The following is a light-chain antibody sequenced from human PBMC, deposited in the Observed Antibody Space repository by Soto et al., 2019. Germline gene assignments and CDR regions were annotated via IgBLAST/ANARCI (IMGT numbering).Light chain of an antibody. CDR3: SSYAGSNNVV. Sequence: QSALTQPASVSGSPGQSITISCTGTSSDVGGHNFVSWYQHHPGKAPKLMIYEVSKRPSGVPDRFSGSKSGNTASLTVSGLQAEAEADYYCSSYAGSNNVVFGGGTKVTVL. V-gene: IGLV2-8*01. CDR2: EVS. CDR1: SSDVGGHNF. J-gene: IGLJ2*01.